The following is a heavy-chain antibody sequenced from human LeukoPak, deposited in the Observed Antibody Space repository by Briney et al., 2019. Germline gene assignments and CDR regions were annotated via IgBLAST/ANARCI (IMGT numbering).Heavy chain of an antibody. CDR1: GFTFSVYS. V-gene: IGHV3-21*01. CDR2: LSSSSNYT. D-gene: IGHD3-10*01. Sequence: GGSLRLSCAASGFTFSVYSMNWVRQPPGKGLEWVSSLSSSSNYTYYADSVKGRFTISRDNAKNSLYLQMSSLRAEDTAVYYRARSMTVVGIIMAPGYWGQGSLVTVSS. J-gene: IGHJ4*02. CDR3: ARSMTVVGIIMAPGY.